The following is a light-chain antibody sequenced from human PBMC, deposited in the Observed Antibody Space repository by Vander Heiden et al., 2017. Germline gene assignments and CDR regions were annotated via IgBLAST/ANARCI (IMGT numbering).Light chain of an antibody. CDR2: CAS. V-gene: IGKV3-20*01. CDR1: QSIGNIY. J-gene: IGKJ1*01. Sequence: EIVLTHSPGTLSLSPGESATLSCRASQSIGNIYLAWYKQRPGQAPRLLIYCASSRATGIPDRFSGSGSGTDFTLTISRLEPEDFAVYYCQQYSHSRGTFGQGTKVEIK. CDR3: QQYSHSRGT.